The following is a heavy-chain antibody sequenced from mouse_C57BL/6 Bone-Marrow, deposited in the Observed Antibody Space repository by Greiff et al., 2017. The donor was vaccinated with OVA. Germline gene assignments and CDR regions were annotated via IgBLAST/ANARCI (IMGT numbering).Heavy chain of an antibody. J-gene: IGHJ2*01. Sequence: QWVKQRPGQGLEWIGEIDPSDSYTNYNQKFKGKATLTVDTSSSTAYMQRSSLTSEDSAVYYCAREDGYYVGDWGKGTTLTVSS. CDR3: AREDGYYVGD. CDR2: IDPSDSYT. D-gene: IGHD2-3*01. V-gene: IGHV1-50*01.